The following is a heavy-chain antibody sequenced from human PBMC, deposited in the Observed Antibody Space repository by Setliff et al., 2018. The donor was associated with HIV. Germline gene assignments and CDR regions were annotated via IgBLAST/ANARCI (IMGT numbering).Heavy chain of an antibody. J-gene: IGHJ4*02. Sequence: TLSLTCTVSGGSFRSSRYYWGWIRQPPGKGLEWIGNIHYGGFFWYSPSLKSRVTISVDTSKNQFSLKLSSVTAADTAVYYCARPALGIGGGSRFDNWGQGTRVTVSS. CDR3: ARPALGIGGGSRFDN. V-gene: IGHV4-39*01. CDR2: IHYGGFF. CDR1: GGSFRSSRYY. D-gene: IGHD3-10*01.